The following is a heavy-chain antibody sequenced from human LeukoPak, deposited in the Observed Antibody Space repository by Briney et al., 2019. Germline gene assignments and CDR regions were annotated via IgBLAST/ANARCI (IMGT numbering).Heavy chain of an antibody. CDR3: ARSRQASGLFNS. CDR1: GGSLSSSSYY. V-gene: IGHV4-39*07. Sequence: PSETLSLTCTVSGGSLSSSSYYWGWIRQPPGKGLEWIGSIYYSGSTYYNPSLKSRVTISVDTSKNQFSLKLSSLTAADTAVYFCARSRQASGLFNSWGQGTLVVVSS. J-gene: IGHJ5*01. CDR2: IYYSGST. D-gene: IGHD3-10*01.